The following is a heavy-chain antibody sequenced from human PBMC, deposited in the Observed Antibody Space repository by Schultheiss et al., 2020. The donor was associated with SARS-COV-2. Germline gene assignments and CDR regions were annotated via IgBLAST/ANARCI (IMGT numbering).Heavy chain of an antibody. Sequence: GGSLRLSCAASGFTFSYYYMSGVRQAPGKGLEWVAVISYDGSNKYYADSVKGRFTISRDNSKNTLYLQMNSLRAEDTAVYYCARDPGYCSSTSCYYYYYYMDVWGKGTTVTVSS. D-gene: IGHD2-2*01. CDR2: ISYDGSNK. V-gene: IGHV3-30*03. CDR1: GFTFSYYY. CDR3: ARDPGYCSSTSCYYYYYYMDV. J-gene: IGHJ6*03.